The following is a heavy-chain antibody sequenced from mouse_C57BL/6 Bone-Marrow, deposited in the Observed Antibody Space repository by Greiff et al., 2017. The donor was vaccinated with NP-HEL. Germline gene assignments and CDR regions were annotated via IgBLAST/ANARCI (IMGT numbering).Heavy chain of an antibody. J-gene: IGHJ2*01. V-gene: IGHV14-4*01. CDR3: TAQCHYYYGSPYFDY. Sequence: EVQLQQSGAELVRPGASVKLSCTASGFTIKDDYMHWVKQRPEQGLEWIGWIDPENGDTEYDSKFQGKATITADTSSNTAYLQLSSLTSEDTAVYYCTAQCHYYYGSPYFDYWGQGTTVTVSS. CDR2: IDPENGDT. CDR1: GFTIKDDY. D-gene: IGHD1-1*01.